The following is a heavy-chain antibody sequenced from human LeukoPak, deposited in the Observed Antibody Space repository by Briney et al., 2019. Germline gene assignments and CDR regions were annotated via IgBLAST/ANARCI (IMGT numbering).Heavy chain of an antibody. J-gene: IGHJ4*02. CDR2: ISTDGNYK. Sequence: GGSLRLSCAASRFTFSNYAIYWVRQAPGKGLEWVSVISTDGNYKYYADSVKGRFAVSRDNSKNMLYLQMNSLSADDTAVYYCARRPVATIKGYFDSWGQGTLVTVSS. CDR3: ARRPVATIKGYFDS. D-gene: IGHD5-24*01. V-gene: IGHV3-30*09. CDR1: RFTFSNYA.